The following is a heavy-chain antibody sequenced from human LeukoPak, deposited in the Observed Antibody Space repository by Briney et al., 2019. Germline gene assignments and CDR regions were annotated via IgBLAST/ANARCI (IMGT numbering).Heavy chain of an antibody. CDR2: ISGSGGST. D-gene: IGHD3-10*01. CDR1: GFTFSSYA. Sequence: GGSLRLSCAASGFTFSSYAMSWVRQAPGKGLEWVSAISGSGGSTYYADSVKGRFTISRDNSKNTLYLQMNSLRTEDMAFYYCARSSTLVRGVIPMTGGMDVWGQGTTVTVSS. V-gene: IGHV3-23*01. CDR3: ARSSTLVRGVIPMTGGMDV. J-gene: IGHJ6*02.